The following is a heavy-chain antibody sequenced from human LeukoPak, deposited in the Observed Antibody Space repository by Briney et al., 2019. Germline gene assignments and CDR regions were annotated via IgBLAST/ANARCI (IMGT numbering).Heavy chain of an antibody. CDR1: GYTFTSYY. Sequence: ASVKVSCKAFGYTFTSYYMHWVRRAPGQGLEWMGIINPSGGSTSYAQKFQGRVTMTRDTSTSTVYMELSSLRSEDTAVYYCQVAPFGELFQFDYWGQGTLVTVSS. V-gene: IGHV1-46*01. CDR3: QVAPFGELFQFDY. J-gene: IGHJ4*02. CDR2: INPSGGST. D-gene: IGHD3-10*01.